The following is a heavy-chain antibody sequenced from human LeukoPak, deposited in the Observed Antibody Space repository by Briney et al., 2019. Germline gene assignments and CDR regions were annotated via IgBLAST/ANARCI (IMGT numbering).Heavy chain of an antibody. CDR3: AKDLLHSSSSDLDY. V-gene: IGHV3-23*01. D-gene: IGHD6-6*01. CDR2: ISGSGGST. Sequence: PGGSLRLSCAASGFTFSSYAMSWVRQAPGKGLEWVSAISGSGGSTYYADSVKGRFTISRDNPKNTLYLQMNSLRAEDTAVYYCAKDLLHSSSSDLDYWGQGTLVTVSS. CDR1: GFTFSSYA. J-gene: IGHJ4*02.